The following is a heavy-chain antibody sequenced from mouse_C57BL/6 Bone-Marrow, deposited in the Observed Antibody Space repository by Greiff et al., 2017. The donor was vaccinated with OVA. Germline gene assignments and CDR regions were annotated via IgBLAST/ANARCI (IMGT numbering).Heavy chain of an antibody. J-gene: IGHJ4*01. D-gene: IGHD2-4*01. V-gene: IGHV1-62-2*01. CDR2: FYPGSGSI. CDR3: ARHGIYYDYDGLYYYAMDY. CDR1: GYTFTEYT. Sequence: QVQLQQSGAELVKPGASVKLSCKASGYTFTEYTIHWVKQRSGQGLEWIGWFYPGSGSIKYNEKFKDKATLTADKSSSTVYMELSRLTSEDSAVYFCARHGIYYDYDGLYYYAMDYWGQGTSVTVSS.